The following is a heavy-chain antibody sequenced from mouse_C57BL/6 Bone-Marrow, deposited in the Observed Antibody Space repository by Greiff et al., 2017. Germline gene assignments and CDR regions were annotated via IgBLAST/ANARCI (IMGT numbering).Heavy chain of an antibody. CDR2: ISYDGSN. D-gene: IGHD2-14*01. CDR1: GYSITSGYY. Sequence: ESGPGLVKPSQSLSLTCSVTGYSITSGYYWNWIRQFPGNKLEWMGYISYDGSNNYNPSLKNRISITRDTSKNQFFLKLNSVTTEDTATYYCARDPHRYYAMDYWGQGTSVTVSS. CDR3: ARDPHRYYAMDY. V-gene: IGHV3-6*01. J-gene: IGHJ4*01.